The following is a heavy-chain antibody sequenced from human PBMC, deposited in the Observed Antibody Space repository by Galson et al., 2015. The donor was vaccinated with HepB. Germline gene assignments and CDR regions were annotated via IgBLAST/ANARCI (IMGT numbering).Heavy chain of an antibody. Sequence: SVKVSCKASGYTFTSYAMHWVRQAPGQRLEWMGWINAGNGNTKYSQKFQGRVTITRDTSASTAYMELSSLRSEDTAVYYCARDGSGSYSAFDIWGQGTMVTVSS. J-gene: IGHJ3*02. V-gene: IGHV1-3*01. CDR1: GYTFTSYA. D-gene: IGHD3-10*01. CDR3: ARDGSGSYSAFDI. CDR2: INAGNGNT.